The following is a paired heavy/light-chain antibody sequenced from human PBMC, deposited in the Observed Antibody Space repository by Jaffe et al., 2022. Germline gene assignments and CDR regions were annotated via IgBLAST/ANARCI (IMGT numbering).Heavy chain of an antibody. V-gene: IGHV3-72*01. CDR1: GFSFSDSY. J-gene: IGHJ4*02. CDR3: ARDLSGTSQGY. CDR2: SRNKASSYTT. Sequence: EVHLVESGGGLVQPGGSLRLSCAVSGFSFSDSYMDWVRQAPGKGLEWVGRSRNKASSYTTNYAASVKDRFTISRDDSKNSLYLQMNSLKSEDTAVYFCARDLSGTSQGYWGQGTLVTVSS. D-gene: IGHD1-26*01.
Light chain of an antibody. CDR1: QSLVHSNGNTY. CDR3: MQGTHWPPLT. J-gene: IGKJ4*01. CDR2: TVS. Sequence: DVVMTQSPLSLSVSLGQPASISCRSSQSLVHSNGNTYLSWFQQRPGQSPRRLIYTVSNRDSGVPDRFSGSGSGTDFTLEISRVEAEDVGVYYCMQGTHWPPLTFGGGTKVEIK. V-gene: IGKV2-30*02.